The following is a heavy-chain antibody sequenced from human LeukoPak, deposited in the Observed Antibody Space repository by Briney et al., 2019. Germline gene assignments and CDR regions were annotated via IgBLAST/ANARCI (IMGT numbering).Heavy chain of an antibody. J-gene: IGHJ4*02. Sequence: ASVKVSCKASGYTFTSYDVNWVRQATGQGLEWMGWMNPNNGNTGYAQKFQGRVTMTWNTSISTAYIDLSSLRSEDTAVYYCATDPKSSAAPVGYWGQGTLVTVSS. V-gene: IGHV1-8*01. CDR2: MNPNNGNT. CDR1: GYTFTSYD. CDR3: ATDPKSSAAPVGY. D-gene: IGHD6-13*01.